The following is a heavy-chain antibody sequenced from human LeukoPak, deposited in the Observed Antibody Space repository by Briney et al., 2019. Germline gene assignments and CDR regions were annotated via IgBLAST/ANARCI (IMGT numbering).Heavy chain of an antibody. D-gene: IGHD3-10*01. Sequence: QAGGSLRLSCAASGFTFSSYEMNWVRQAPGTGLEWVSYISSSGSTIYYADSVKGRFTISRDNAKNSLYLQMNSLRAEETAVYYCARDSHFYGSGSYYNDMDYWGQGTLVTVSS. CDR3: ARDSHFYGSGSYYNDMDY. V-gene: IGHV3-48*03. CDR2: ISSSGSTI. CDR1: GFTFSSYE. J-gene: IGHJ4*02.